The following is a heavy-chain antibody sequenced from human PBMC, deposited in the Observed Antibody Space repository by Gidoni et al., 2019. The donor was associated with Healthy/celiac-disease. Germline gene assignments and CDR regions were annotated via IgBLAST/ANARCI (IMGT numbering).Heavy chain of an antibody. J-gene: IGHJ6*02. CDR2: IYYSGST. V-gene: IGHV4-39*01. D-gene: IGHD6-13*01. CDR3: ARQFYSSSWYTYYYYGMDV. CDR1: GGSISSSSYY. Sequence: QLQLQESGPGLVKPSETLSLTCTVSGGSISSSSYYWGWIRQPPGKGLEWIGSIYYSGSTYYNPSLKSRVTISVDTSKNQFSLKLSSVTAADTAVYYCARQFYSSSWYTYYYYGMDVWGQGTTVTVSS.